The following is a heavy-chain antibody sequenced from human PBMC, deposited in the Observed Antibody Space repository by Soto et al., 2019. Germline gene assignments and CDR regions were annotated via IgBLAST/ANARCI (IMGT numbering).Heavy chain of an antibody. CDR1: GFTCDDYA. CDR3: AKDAVERYCSGGSCYPYYYYYMDV. D-gene: IGHD2-15*01. Sequence: PGGSLRLSCAASGFTCDDYAMHWVRQAPGKGLEWVSGISWNSGSIGYADSVKGRFTISRDNAKNSLYLQMNSLRAEDTALYYCAKDAVERYCSGGSCYPYYYYYMDVWGKGTTVTVSS. CDR2: ISWNSGSI. V-gene: IGHV3-9*01. J-gene: IGHJ6*03.